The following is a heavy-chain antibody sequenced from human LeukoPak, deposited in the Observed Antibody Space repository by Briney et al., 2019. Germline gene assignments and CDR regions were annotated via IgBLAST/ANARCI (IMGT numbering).Heavy chain of an antibody. D-gene: IGHD2-2*01. Sequence: GESLKISCKGSGYSFTSYWIGWVRQMPAKGLEWMGIIYPGDSDTRYSPSFQGQVTISADKSISTAYLQWSSLKASDTAMYYCARPYCSSTSCYGYFQHWGQGTLVTVSS. V-gene: IGHV5-51*01. CDR2: IYPGDSDT. CDR1: GYSFTSYW. CDR3: ARPYCSSTSCYGYFQH. J-gene: IGHJ1*01.